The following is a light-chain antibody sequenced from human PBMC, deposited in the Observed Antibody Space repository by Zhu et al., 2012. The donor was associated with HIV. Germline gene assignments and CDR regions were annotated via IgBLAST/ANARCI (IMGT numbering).Light chain of an antibody. Sequence: EIVLTQSPGTLSLSPGQRATLSCRASQTISSSSLAWYQQKPGQAPRLLIYGASSRAIGIPDRFSGSGSGTDFTLTISSLEPEDFAVFYCQQYGSSPSTFGQGTKVEIK. CDR3: QQYGSSPST. CDR1: QTISSSS. J-gene: IGKJ1*01. CDR2: GAS. V-gene: IGKV3-20*01.